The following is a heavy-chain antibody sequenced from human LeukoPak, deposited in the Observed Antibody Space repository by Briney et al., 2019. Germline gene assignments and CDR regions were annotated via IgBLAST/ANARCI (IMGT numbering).Heavy chain of an antibody. Sequence: GGALRLSCAASGFTVSSNYMSWVRQAPGKGLEGVSVIYSGGSTYYADSVKGRFTISRDNSKNTLYLQMNSLRAEDTAVYYCARESSTSCYLDYWGQGTLVTVFS. D-gene: IGHD2-2*01. CDR2: IYSGGST. V-gene: IGHV3-53*01. CDR1: GFTVSSNY. CDR3: ARESSTSCYLDY. J-gene: IGHJ4*02.